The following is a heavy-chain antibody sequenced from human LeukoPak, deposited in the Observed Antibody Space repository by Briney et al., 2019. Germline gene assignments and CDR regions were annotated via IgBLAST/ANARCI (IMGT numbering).Heavy chain of an antibody. CDR1: GYPFTSNG. J-gene: IGHJ4*02. Sequence: GASVKVSCKASGYPFTSNGISWVRQAPGQGLEWMGWIGADSANTKYAQKLQGRVTMTVDTSTTTVYMELRSLRSDDTALYYCARDVLGATCCFDFWGQGTLVTVSS. CDR2: IGADSANT. D-gene: IGHD1-26*01. V-gene: IGHV1-18*01. CDR3: ARDVLGATCCFDF.